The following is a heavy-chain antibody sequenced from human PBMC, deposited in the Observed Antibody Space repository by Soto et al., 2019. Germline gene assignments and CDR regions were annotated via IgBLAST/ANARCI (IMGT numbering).Heavy chain of an antibody. CDR2: IYYSGST. CDR3: ARRVDFWSGYYDF. Sequence: PSETLSLTCTVSGGSISSYYWSWIRQPPGKGLEWIGYIYYSGSTNYNPSLKSRVTISVDTSKNQFSLKLTSVSAAYTAIYYCARRVDFWSGYYDFWGQGHLVTVSS. CDR1: GGSISSYY. V-gene: IGHV4-59*08. D-gene: IGHD3-3*01. J-gene: IGHJ4*02.